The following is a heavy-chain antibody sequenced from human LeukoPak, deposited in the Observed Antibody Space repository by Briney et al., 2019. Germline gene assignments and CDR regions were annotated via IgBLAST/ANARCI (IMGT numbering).Heavy chain of an antibody. CDR3: ARVNAMAYYYYYYYMDV. CDR1: GYTFTSYA. V-gene: IGHV7-4-1*02. J-gene: IGHJ6*03. D-gene: IGHD2-2*01. CDR2: INTNSGNP. Sequence: ASVKVSCKASGYTFTSYAMNWVRQAPGQGLEWMGWINTNSGNPTYAQGFTGRFVFSLDTSVSTAYLQISSLKAEDTAVYYCARVNAMAYYYYYYYMDVWGKGTTVTVSS.